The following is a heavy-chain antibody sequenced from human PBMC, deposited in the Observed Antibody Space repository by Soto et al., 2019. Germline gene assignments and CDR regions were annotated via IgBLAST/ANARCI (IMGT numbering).Heavy chain of an antibody. Sequence: EVQLLESGGGLVQPGESLRLSCAASGFSFTTYVMGWVRQAPGMGLEWVSGISASGDSTFDAESVEGRFTISRDNSKNTLYLQMNSLRVDDTAIYHCAKGAGGGSTTPMIYYFDVWGQGSLVTVSS. CDR3: AKGAGGGSTTPMIYYFDV. J-gene: IGHJ4*02. CDR2: ISASGDST. D-gene: IGHD1-26*01. V-gene: IGHV3-23*01. CDR1: GFSFTTYV.